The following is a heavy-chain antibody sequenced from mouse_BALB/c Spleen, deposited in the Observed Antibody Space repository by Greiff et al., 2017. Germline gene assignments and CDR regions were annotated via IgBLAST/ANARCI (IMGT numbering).Heavy chain of an antibody. Sequence: VKVVESGPGLVQPSQSLSITCTVSGFSLTSYGVHWVRQSPGKGLEWLGVIWSGGSTDYNAAFISRLSISKDNSKSQVFFKMNSLQADDTAIYYCARRGNRYEGAMDYWGQGTSVTVSS. CDR3: ARRGNRYEGAMDY. CDR1: GFSLTSYG. J-gene: IGHJ4*01. CDR2: IWSGGST. V-gene: IGHV2-4-1*01. D-gene: IGHD2-14*01.